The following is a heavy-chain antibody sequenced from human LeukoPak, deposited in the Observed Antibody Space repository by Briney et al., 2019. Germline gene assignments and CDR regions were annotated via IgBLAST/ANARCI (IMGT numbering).Heavy chain of an antibody. CDR2: VSSSSSYI. Sequence: GGSLRLSCAASGFTFSSYSMNWVRQAPGKGLKWVSSVSSSSSYIYYADSVKGRFTISRDNAKNSLYLQMNSLRAEDTAVYYCARDLEYSYAPIWGQGTLVTVSS. D-gene: IGHD5-18*01. V-gene: IGHV3-21*01. CDR1: GFTFSSYS. CDR3: ARDLEYSYAPI. J-gene: IGHJ4*02.